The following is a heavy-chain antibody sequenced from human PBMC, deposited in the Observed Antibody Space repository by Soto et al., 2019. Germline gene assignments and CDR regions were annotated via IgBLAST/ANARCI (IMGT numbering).Heavy chain of an antibody. Sequence: GASVKVSCKASGYTSKDYYMHWVRQAPGQGLEWMGWINSNTGGTNYAQKFQGRVTMTRDTSISTAYMELSRLRPDDTAVYYCARESVVTGTHHFDSWGQGTMVTVSS. CDR3: ARESVVTGTHHFDS. V-gene: IGHV1-2*02. J-gene: IGHJ4*02. D-gene: IGHD1-7*01. CDR1: GYTSKDYY. CDR2: INSNTGGT.